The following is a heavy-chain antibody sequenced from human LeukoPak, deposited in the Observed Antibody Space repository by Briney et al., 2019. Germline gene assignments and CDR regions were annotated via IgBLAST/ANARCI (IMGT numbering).Heavy chain of an antibody. D-gene: IGHD2-2*01. CDR1: GGTFSSYA. Sequence: GASVKVSCKASGGTFSSYAISWVRQAPGQGLEWMGGIIPIFGTAIYAQKFQGRVTITTDESTSTAYMELSSLRSEDTAVYYCAMASPDIVVVPAAKWTALGAFDIWGQGTMVTVSS. V-gene: IGHV1-69*05. CDR3: AMASPDIVVVPAAKWTALGAFDI. CDR2: IIPIFGTA. J-gene: IGHJ3*02.